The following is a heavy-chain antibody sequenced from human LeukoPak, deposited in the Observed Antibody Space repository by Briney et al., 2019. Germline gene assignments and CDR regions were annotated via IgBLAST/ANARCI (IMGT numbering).Heavy chain of an antibody. J-gene: IGHJ4*02. CDR1: GFTFGTYT. D-gene: IGHD2-2*02. CDR3: ARKGSAISPLDF. V-gene: IGHV3-23*01. Sequence: GGSLRLSCAASGFTFGTYTMNWVRQAPGNGLEWVSTISFDGYDTYYADSVKGRFTMSRDNSKNILYLQMNSLRVDDAAVYFCARKGSAISPLDFWGQGTLVTVSP. CDR2: ISFDGYDT.